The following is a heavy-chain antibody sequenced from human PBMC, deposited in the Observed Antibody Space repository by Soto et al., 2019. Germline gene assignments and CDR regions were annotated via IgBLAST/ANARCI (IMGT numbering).Heavy chain of an antibody. CDR3: AKVALMLQWLGTFDI. J-gene: IGHJ3*02. V-gene: IGHV3-9*01. Sequence: DVQLVESGGGLVQPGRSLRLSCAASGFTFDDYAMHWVRQAPGKGLEWVSGISWNSGSIVYADSVKGRFTISRDNAKNHLYLQMNSLRAEETALYYCAKVALMLQWLGTFDIWGQGTMVTVSS. CDR2: ISWNSGSI. CDR1: GFTFDDYA. D-gene: IGHD6-19*01.